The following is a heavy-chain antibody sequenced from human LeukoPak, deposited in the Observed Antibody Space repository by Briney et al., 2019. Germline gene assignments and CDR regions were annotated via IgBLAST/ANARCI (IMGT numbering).Heavy chain of an antibody. Sequence: EASVKVSCKASGYTFTSYYMHWVRQAPGQGLEWMGIINPSGGSTSYAQKFQGRVTMTRDTSTSTVYMELSSLRSEDTAVYCCARADPYYGSGSSRFDPWGQGTLVTVSS. D-gene: IGHD3-10*01. CDR2: INPSGGST. V-gene: IGHV1-46*01. J-gene: IGHJ5*02. CDR1: GYTFTSYY. CDR3: ARADPYYGSGSSRFDP.